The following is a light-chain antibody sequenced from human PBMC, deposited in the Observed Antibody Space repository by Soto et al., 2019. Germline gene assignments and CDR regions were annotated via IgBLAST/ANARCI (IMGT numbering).Light chain of an antibody. Sequence: DIQMTQSPSALSASVGDRVTITCRASQSISSWLAWYQEKPGKAPRLLIYDASYLERGVPSRFSGSGSGTEFTLTISDLQPDDLGTYYCQQYNNFLTFGPGTKVEI. CDR2: DAS. J-gene: IGKJ1*01. CDR3: QQYNNFLT. V-gene: IGKV1-5*01. CDR1: QSISSW.